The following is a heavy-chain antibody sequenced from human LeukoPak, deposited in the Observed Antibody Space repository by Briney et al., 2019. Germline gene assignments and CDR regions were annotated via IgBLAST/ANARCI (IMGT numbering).Heavy chain of an antibody. J-gene: IGHJ4*02. CDR1: GFTFDDYA. CDR3: AKGLCYDSSGYLGTFDY. Sequence: GRSLRLSCAASGFTFDDYAMHWVRQAPGKGLEWVSGISWNSGSIGYADSVKGRFTISRDNAKNSLYLQMNSLRAEDTALYYCAKGLCYDSSGYLGTFDYWGQGTLVTVSS. D-gene: IGHD3-22*01. V-gene: IGHV3-9*01. CDR2: ISWNSGSI.